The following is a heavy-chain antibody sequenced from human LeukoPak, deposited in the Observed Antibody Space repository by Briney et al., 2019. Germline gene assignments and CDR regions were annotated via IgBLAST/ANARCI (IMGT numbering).Heavy chain of an antibody. CDR1: GYTFTSYD. CDR3: TRVNLRGSQYNWFDP. J-gene: IGHJ5*02. V-gene: IGHV1-8*01. Sequence: ASVKVSCKASGYTFTSYDINWVRQATGQGLEWMGWMNPNSGNTGYAQKFQGRVTMTRNTSISTAYMELSSLTFEDTAVYFCTRVNLRGSQYNWFDPWGQGTLVTVSS. CDR2: MNPNSGNT. D-gene: IGHD1-26*01.